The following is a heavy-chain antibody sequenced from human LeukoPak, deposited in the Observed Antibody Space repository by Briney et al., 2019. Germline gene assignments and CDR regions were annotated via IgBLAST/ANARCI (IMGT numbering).Heavy chain of an antibody. CDR1: GGSITTNY. CDR3: ARWIPSTNSFDY. J-gene: IGHJ4*02. D-gene: IGHD2/OR15-2a*01. Sequence: PSETLSLTCTVSGGSITTNYWSWIRQPPGKGLEWIGYTYYTGSTNYNPPLKSRVTISADTSKNQFSLRLNSVTAADTAVCYCARWIPSTNSFDYWGQGTLVTVSS. V-gene: IGHV4-59*01. CDR2: TYYTGST.